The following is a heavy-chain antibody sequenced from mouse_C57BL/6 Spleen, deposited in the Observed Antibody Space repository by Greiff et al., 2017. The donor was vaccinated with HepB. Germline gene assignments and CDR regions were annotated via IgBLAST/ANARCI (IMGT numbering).Heavy chain of an antibody. V-gene: IGHV3-6*01. CDR2: ISYDGSN. CDR3: ARGYGSGDY. Sequence: EVQLVESGPGLVKPSQSLSLTCSVTGYSITSGYYWNWIRQFPGNKLEWMGYISYDGSNNYNPSLKNRISITRDTSKNQFFLKLNSVTTEDTATYYCARGYGSGDYWGQGTTLTVSS. J-gene: IGHJ2*01. CDR1: GYSITSGYY. D-gene: IGHD1-1*01.